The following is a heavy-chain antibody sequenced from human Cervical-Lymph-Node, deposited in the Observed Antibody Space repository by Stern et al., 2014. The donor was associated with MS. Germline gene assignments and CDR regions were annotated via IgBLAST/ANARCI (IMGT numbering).Heavy chain of an antibody. D-gene: IGHD4-17*01. CDR3: ATPSTVTVGGMDV. Sequence: QLVQSGAEVKKPGSSVKVSCKASGGTFSTQAINWVRQAPGQGLEWVGGIIPIFGTQNYAQKVQDRITITADESTSTAYMDLNSLRSEDTAVYYCATPSTVTVGGMDVWGKGTTVTVSS. V-gene: IGHV1-69*01. CDR1: GGTFSTQA. CDR2: IIPIFGTQ. J-gene: IGHJ6*04.